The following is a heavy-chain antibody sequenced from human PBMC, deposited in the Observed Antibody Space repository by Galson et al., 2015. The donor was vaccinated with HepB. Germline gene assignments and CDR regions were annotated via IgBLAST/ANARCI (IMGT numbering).Heavy chain of an antibody. J-gene: IGHJ4*02. D-gene: IGHD3-22*01. CDR1: GFTFSSYA. CDR2: ISGSGGST. V-gene: IGHV3-23*01. Sequence: SLRLSCAASGFTFSSYAMSWVRQAPGKGLEWVSAISGSGGSTYYADSVKGRFTISRDNSKNTLYLQMNSLRAEDTAVYYCAKASSPDSRGNYFDYWGQGTLVTVSS. CDR3: AKASSPDSRGNYFDY.